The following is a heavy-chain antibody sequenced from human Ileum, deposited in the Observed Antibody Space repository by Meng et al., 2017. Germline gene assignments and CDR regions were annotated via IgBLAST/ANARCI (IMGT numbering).Heavy chain of an antibody. CDR3: ARAPVVPASMRYHYYGMDV. Sequence: GGSLRLSCAASGFTFSNYAMHWVRQAPGKGLEWVAVIWYDGSNKYYADSVKGRFTISRDNSKNTLYLQMNTLRAEDTAVYYCARAPVVPASMRYHYYGMDVWGQGTTVTVSS. D-gene: IGHD2-2*01. J-gene: IGHJ6*02. CDR1: GFTFSNYA. CDR2: IWYDGSNK. V-gene: IGHV3-33*01.